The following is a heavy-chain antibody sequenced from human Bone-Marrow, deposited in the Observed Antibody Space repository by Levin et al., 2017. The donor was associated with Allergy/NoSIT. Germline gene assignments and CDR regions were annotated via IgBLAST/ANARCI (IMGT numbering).Heavy chain of an antibody. CDR1: GFTVSSNY. J-gene: IGHJ6*03. V-gene: IGHV3-66*01. Sequence: PGGSLRLSCAASGFTVSSNYMSWVRQAPGQGLEWVSVIYSGGSTYYADSVKGRFTISRDNSKNTLYLQMNSLRAEDTAVYYCATESGVRYFDWGYYMDVWGKGTTVTVSS. CDR2: IYSGGST. CDR3: ATESGVRYFDWGYYMDV. D-gene: IGHD3-9*01.